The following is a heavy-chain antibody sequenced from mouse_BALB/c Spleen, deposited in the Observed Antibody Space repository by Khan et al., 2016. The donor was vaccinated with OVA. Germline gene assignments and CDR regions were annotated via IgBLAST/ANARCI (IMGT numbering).Heavy chain of an antibody. D-gene: IGHD2-4*01. CDR2: INYSGNT. CDR3: ARKGDYDYDPFPY. Sequence: EVQLQESGPGLVKPSQSLSLTCTVTGYSITSEYAWNWIRQFPGNKLEWMGYINYSGNTSFNPSLKSRTSITRDTSKNQFFLQLNSVTTEDTATYYCARKGDYDYDPFPYWGQGTLVTVSA. J-gene: IGHJ3*01. V-gene: IGHV3-2*02. CDR1: GYSITSEYA.